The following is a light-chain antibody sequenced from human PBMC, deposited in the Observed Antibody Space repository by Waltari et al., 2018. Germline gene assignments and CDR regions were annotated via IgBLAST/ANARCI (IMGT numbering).Light chain of an antibody. CDR1: SNDVGNNY. CDR3: SSFTNSNTFVL. Sequence: QSALTQPASVSGSPGQSITISCTGTSNDVGNNYVPWYQQKQCKVPKLMIYDVNKRPSDISNRVSGSKSGNTASLTISGLQAEDEADYYCSSFTNSNTFVLFGGGTKLTVL. V-gene: IGLV2-14*01. J-gene: IGLJ2*01. CDR2: DVN.